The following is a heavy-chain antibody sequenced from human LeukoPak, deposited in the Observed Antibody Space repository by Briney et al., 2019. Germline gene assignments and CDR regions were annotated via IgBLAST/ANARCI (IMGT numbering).Heavy chain of an antibody. CDR2: ISSSSSYI. Sequence: GGSLRLSCAASGFTFSSYSMNWVRQAPGKGLEWVSSISSSSSYIYYADSVKGRFTISRDNAKNSLYLQMNSLRAEDTAVYYCARDPFVGDSIDYWGQGTLVTVSS. D-gene: IGHD3-10*01. CDR3: ARDPFVGDSIDY. V-gene: IGHV3-21*01. CDR1: GFTFSSYS. J-gene: IGHJ4*02.